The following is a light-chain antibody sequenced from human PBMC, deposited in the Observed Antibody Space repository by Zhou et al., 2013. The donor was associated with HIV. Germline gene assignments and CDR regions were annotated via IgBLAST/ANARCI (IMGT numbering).Light chain of an antibody. Sequence: DILLTQSPLALSVYIGDRVTITCRANESIGQWLAWYQQKPGKAPKVVIYKASTLESGVPSRFSGSGSGTEFTLTISSLQPDDFATYFCQHCDPHFTFGPGTTVDI. CDR2: KAS. CDR3: QHCDPHFT. V-gene: IGKV1-5*03. J-gene: IGKJ3*01. CDR1: ESIGQW.